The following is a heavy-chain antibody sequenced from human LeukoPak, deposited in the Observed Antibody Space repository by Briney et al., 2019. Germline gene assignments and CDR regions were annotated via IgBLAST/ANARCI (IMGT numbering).Heavy chain of an antibody. V-gene: IGHV1-46*01. J-gene: IGHJ4*02. CDR3: ARDAYNYYYSDY. D-gene: IGHD5-24*01. CDR1: GYTFTGFY. CDR2: INPSGGTT. Sequence: ASVKVSCKASGYTFTGFYMHWVRQAPGQGLEWMGLINPSGGTTTYAQKFQGRVTMTRDTSTSTVYMELSSLRSEDTAVYYCARDAYNYYYSDYWGQGTLVTVSS.